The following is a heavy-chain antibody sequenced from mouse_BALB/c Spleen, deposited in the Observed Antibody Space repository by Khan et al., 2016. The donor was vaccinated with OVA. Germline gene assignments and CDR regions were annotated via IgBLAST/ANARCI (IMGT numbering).Heavy chain of an antibody. Sequence: EVKLLESGPGLVKPSQSLSLTCTVTGFSITSDYAWNWIRQFPGNKLDWMGYISYSGTTTYHPSLKSRISITRDTSKNQFFLQLNSVTTEDTATYYCARGRSYWGQGTLVTVSA. CDR2: ISYSGTT. J-gene: IGHJ3*01. CDR1: GFSITSDYA. CDR3: ARGRSY. V-gene: IGHV3-2*02.